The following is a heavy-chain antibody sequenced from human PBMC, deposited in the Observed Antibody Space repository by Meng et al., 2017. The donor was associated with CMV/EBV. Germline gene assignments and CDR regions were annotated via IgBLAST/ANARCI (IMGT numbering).Heavy chain of an antibody. D-gene: IGHD1-1*01. Sequence: VQLGESRGGLTQPGGSLSLCCAASAFSASGNFMSWVRQAPGRGMEWFSIIHNNGDTYYADSVRGRFTISRDSSKNTLYLQMNSLRAEDTAIYYCVRDRRGNGGGTRGFDYWGQGTLVTVSS. J-gene: IGHJ4*02. V-gene: IGHV3-53*01. CDR3: VRDRRGNGGGTRGFDY. CDR1: AFSASGNF. CDR2: IHNNGDT.